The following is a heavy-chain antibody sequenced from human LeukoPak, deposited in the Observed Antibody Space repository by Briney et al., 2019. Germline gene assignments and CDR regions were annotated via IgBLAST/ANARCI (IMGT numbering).Heavy chain of an antibody. CDR2: IRYDGSNK. CDR3: AKDLRVVVPAAISPSDY. J-gene: IGHJ4*02. D-gene: IGHD2-2*02. CDR1: GFTFSSYG. Sequence: GGSLRLSCAASGFTFSSYGMHWVRQAPGKGLEWVAFIRYDGSNKYYADSVKGRFTISRDNSKNTLYLQMNSLRAEDTAVYYCAKDLRVVVPAAISPSDYWGQGTLVTVSS. V-gene: IGHV3-30*02.